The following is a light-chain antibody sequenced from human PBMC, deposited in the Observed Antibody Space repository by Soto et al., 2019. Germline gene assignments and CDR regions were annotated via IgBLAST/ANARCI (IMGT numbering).Light chain of an antibody. CDR3: AAWDDSRNWV. J-gene: IGLJ3*02. CDR2: SNH. CDR1: SSNIGSNT. V-gene: IGLV1-44*01. Sequence: QSVLTQPPSASGTPGQTVTISCSGSSSNIGSNTAYWYQQIPGTAPKLIIYSNHQRPSGVPDRFSGSKSGTSASLTISGLQSEDEADYHCAAWDDSRNWVFGGGTKVTVL.